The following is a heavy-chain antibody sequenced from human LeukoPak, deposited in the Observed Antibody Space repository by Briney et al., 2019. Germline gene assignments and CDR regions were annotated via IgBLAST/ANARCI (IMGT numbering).Heavy chain of an antibody. CDR1: GFTFSSYA. V-gene: IGHV3-23*01. J-gene: IGHJ4*02. Sequence: GGSLRLSCAASGFTFSSYAMSWVRQAPGKGLEWVSTIGGSGGISYYADSVKGRFTISRDNSKNTLYLQMNSLRAEDTAVYYCAGRGDGNLYYFDHWGQGTLVTASS. CDR2: IGGSGGIS. CDR3: AGRGDGNLYYFDH. D-gene: IGHD5-24*01.